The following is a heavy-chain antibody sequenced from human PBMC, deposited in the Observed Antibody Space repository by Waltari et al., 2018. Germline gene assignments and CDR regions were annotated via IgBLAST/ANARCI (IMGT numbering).Heavy chain of an antibody. CDR1: GYTFTGYY. Sequence: QVQLVQSGAEVKKPGASVKVSCKASGYTFTGYYMHWVRQAPGQGLEWMGRINPNSGGTNYAQKFQGRVTMTRDTSISTAYMELSSLRSEDTAVYYCASNFLEPGAYSPYDYWGQGTLVTVSS. J-gene: IGHJ4*02. CDR3: ASNFLEPGAYSPYDY. CDR2: INPNSGGT. D-gene: IGHD6-13*01. V-gene: IGHV1-2*06.